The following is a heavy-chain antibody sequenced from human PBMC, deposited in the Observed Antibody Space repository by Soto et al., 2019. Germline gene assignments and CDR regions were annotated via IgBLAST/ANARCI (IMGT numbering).Heavy chain of an antibody. J-gene: IGHJ6*02. CDR3: ARGHGVIIGAMDV. CDR2: IRAYNIDT. D-gene: IGHD3-3*01. CDR1: GYRFETYA. V-gene: IGHV1-18*01. Sequence: ASVKVSCKSSGYRFETYAMSWVRQAPGQGLEWMGWIRAYNIDTYYAQKFQDRVTMTTDTSTGTAYMELRSPRSDDTAVYYCARGHGVIIGAMDVWGQGTTVTVSS.